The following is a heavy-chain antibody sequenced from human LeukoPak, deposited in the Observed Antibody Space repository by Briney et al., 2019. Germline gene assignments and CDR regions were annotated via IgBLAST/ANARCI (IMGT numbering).Heavy chain of an antibody. CDR2: IYYSGST. D-gene: IGHD1-1*01. J-gene: IGHJ6*02. V-gene: IGHV4-59*01. CDR1: GGSISSYY. CDR3: ARDPIVGGPDNWDDGSRNRNYNYYGMDV. Sequence: PSETLFLTCTVSGGSISSYYWSWIRQPPGKGLEWIGYIYYSGSTNYNPSLKSRVTISVDTPKNQFSLKLSSVTAADTAVYYCARDPIVGGPDNWDDGSRNRNYNYYGMDVWGQGTTVTVSS.